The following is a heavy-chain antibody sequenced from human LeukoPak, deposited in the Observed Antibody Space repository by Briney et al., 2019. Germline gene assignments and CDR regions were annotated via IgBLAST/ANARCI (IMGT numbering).Heavy chain of an antibody. Sequence: GGSLRLSCAASGFSFSSHLMYWVRQAPGKGLVCVSRISTDGTSTNYADSVKGRFTISRDNARNTLYLQMNSLRAEDTAVYYCARNSGSNRPVDCWGQGTLVAVSS. J-gene: IGHJ4*02. V-gene: IGHV3-74*01. D-gene: IGHD1-26*01. CDR2: ISTDGTST. CDR1: GFSFSSHL. CDR3: ARNSGSNRPVDC.